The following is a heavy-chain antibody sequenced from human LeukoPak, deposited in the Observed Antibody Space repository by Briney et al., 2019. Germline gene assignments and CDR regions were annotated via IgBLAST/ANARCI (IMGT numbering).Heavy chain of an antibody. J-gene: IGHJ4*02. V-gene: IGHV3-23*01. CDR3: ANQRTPDRYNWNYFDY. CDR1: GFTLRNSA. Sequence: GGSLRLSCVVSGFTLRNSAMSWVRQAPGKGLEWVSSISGHVHSTYYAGSVEGRFTISRDDSKKMLYLQMNNLRADDTAVYYCANQRTPDRYNWNYFDYWGQGTLVTVSS. D-gene: IGHD1-1*01. CDR2: ISGHVHST.